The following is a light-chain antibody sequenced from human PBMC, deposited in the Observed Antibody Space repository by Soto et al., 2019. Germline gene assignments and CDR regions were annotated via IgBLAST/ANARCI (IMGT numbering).Light chain of an antibody. CDR3: MQAKHWPYT. J-gene: IGKJ2*01. Sequence: DAVMTQSPLSLPVTLGQPASISCRSSQSLVHSDGNIYLNWFQQRPGQSPRRLIYKVSNRDSGVXDXXSGRWSGTDFTPKISRVEAEDVGVYYCMQAKHWPYTFGQGTKLEIK. V-gene: IGKV2-30*02. CDR1: QSLVHSDGNIY. CDR2: KVS.